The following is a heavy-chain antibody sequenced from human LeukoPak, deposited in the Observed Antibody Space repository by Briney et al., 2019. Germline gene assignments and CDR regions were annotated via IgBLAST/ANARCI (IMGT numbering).Heavy chain of an antibody. CDR2: ISPYNGDT. CDR1: GYTFTSYG. J-gene: IGHJ4*02. Sequence: GASVKVSCKASGYTFTSYGINWVRQAPGQGLEWMGWISPYNGDTNYAQKFQGRVTMTTDTSTTTAYTELSSLRSDDTAVYYCARHGVVPAAIHAPFDYWGQGTLVTVSS. CDR3: ARHGVVPAAIHAPFDY. V-gene: IGHV1-18*01. D-gene: IGHD2-2*01.